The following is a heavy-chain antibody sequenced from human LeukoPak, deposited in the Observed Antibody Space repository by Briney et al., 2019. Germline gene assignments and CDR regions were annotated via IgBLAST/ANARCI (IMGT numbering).Heavy chain of an antibody. CDR1: GFTFSSHW. V-gene: IGHV3-7*01. CDR3: AREGNYNMDV. CDR2: IKQDGSVK. Sequence: GGSLRLSCAASGFTFSSHWMTWVPQAPGKGLEWVANIKQDGSVKYYVDSVKGRFTISRDNAKNSLYLQMNSLRVEDTAVYYCAREGNYNMDVWGKGTTATVSS. J-gene: IGHJ6*03.